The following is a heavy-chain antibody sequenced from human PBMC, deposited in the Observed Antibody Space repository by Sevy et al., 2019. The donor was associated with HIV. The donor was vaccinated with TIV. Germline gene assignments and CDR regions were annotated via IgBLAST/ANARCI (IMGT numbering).Heavy chain of an antibody. D-gene: IGHD2-8*01. CDR1: GFAFYDYS. Sequence: GGALRLSCAASGFAFYDYSMSWIRQAPGKGLEWVATLSFGCGKINYTDSVKGRFTISRDNSKNSFYLQMDNLRVEDTALYYCAREGCTRPHDYWGQGTRVTVSS. CDR2: LSFGCGKI. V-gene: IGHV3-23*01. CDR3: AREGCTRPHDY. J-gene: IGHJ4*02.